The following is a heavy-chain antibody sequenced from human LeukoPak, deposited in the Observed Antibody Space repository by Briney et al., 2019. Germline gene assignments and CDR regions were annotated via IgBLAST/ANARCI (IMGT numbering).Heavy chain of an antibody. J-gene: IGHJ4*02. V-gene: IGHV4-39*01. CDR3: ARQHGSSWFFDY. Sequence: SETLSLTCTVSGGSISSHTYYWGWIRQPPGKGLEWIGTIYYSGSTYYNPSLRSRVTISVDTSKNQFSLKLSSVTAADTAVYYCARQHGSSWFFDYWGQGTLVTVSS. D-gene: IGHD6-13*01. CDR2: IYYSGST. CDR1: GGSISSHTYY.